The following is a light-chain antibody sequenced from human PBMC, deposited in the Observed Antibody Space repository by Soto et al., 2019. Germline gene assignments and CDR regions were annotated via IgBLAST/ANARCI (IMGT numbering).Light chain of an antibody. CDR2: AAS. Sequence: DIQMTQSPSSLSASVGDRVTITCRASQGVSSYLAWYQQKPGKAPKLLIYAASTLQSGVPSRCSGSGPGTDFTLTISSLQPEDFATYYCQQLNSYLTFGQGTRLEIK. J-gene: IGKJ5*01. CDR3: QQLNSYLT. V-gene: IGKV1-9*01. CDR1: QGVSSY.